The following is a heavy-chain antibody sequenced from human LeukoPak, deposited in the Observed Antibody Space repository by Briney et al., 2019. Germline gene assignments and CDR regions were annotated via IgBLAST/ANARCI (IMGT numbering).Heavy chain of an antibody. J-gene: IGHJ4*02. D-gene: IGHD3-10*01. CDR1: GGSISSYY. CDR2: IYDSGST. V-gene: IGHV4-59*08. CDR3: ASMVRGVPYYFDY. Sequence: SETLSLTCTVSGGSISSYYWSWIRQPPGKGLEWIGDIYDSGSTNYNPSLKSRVTISVDTSKNQFSLKLSSVTAADTAVYYCASMVRGVPYYFDYWGQGTLVTVSS.